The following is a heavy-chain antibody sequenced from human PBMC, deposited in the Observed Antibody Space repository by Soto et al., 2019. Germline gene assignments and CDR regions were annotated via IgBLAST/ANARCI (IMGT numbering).Heavy chain of an antibody. CDR1: GYTFTSYA. CDR2: INAGNGNT. V-gene: IGHV1-3*01. D-gene: IGHD2-15*01. Sequence: GASVKVSCKASGYTFTSYAMHWVRQAPGQRLEWMGWINAGNGNTKYSQKFQGRFTISRDTSKNTLYLQMNSLKAEDTAVYYCAKDRGRYCSGGSCLLFDDWGQGTLVTVSS. CDR3: AKDRGRYCSGGSCLLFDD. J-gene: IGHJ4*02.